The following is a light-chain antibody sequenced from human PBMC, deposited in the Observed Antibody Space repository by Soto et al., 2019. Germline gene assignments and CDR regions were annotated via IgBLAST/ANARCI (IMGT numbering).Light chain of an antibody. CDR3: QQYENLPP. V-gene: IGKV1-33*01. CDR1: QNINNY. CDR2: DAS. J-gene: IGKJ5*01. Sequence: IHMTQSPSSLSASVGHSVTITCQASQNINNYLNWYQQKPGRAPKILIYDASNLEAGVPSRFRGSGSGTDSTFTISRLKPEDIATYYCQQYENLPPFGQGTRLEIK.